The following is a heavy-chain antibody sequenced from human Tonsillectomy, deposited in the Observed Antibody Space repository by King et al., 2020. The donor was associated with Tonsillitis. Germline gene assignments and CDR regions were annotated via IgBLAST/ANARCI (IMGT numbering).Heavy chain of an antibody. J-gene: IGHJ4*02. CDR1: GYSIRSGYY. D-gene: IGHD1-14*01. Sequence: QLQESGPGLVKPSETLSLTCTVSGYSIRSGYYWAWIRQPPGKGLEWIGSIYHSGYTYYNPSLKSRVTISVDTSENQVSLKLRSVTAADTAGYYCARDRVEQGDNAGGYWGQGTLVTVFS. CDR3: ARDRVEQGDNAGGY. CDR2: IYHSGYT. V-gene: IGHV4-38-2*02.